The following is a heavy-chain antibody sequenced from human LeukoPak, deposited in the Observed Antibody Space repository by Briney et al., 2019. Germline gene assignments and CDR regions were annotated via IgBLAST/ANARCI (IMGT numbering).Heavy chain of an antibody. CDR1: GYTFTSYA. V-gene: IGHV1-69*04. Sequence: GASVKVSCKASGYTFTSYAISWVRQAPGQGLEWMGRIIPILGIANYAQKFQGRVTITADKSTSTAYMELSSLRSEDTAVYYCATGTGSGGSCYYWGQGTLVTVSS. CDR3: ATGTGSGGSCYY. D-gene: IGHD2-15*01. J-gene: IGHJ4*02. CDR2: IIPILGIA.